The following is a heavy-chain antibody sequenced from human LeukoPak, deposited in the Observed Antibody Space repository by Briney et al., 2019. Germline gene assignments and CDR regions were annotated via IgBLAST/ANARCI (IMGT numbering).Heavy chain of an antibody. CDR2: INPNSGGT. Sequence: VASVKVSCKASGYTFTGYYMHWVRQAPGQGLEWMGWINPNSGGTNYAQKFQGRVTMTRDPSISTAYMELSRLRSDDTAVYYCAREGGGSSYYFDYWGQGTLVTVSS. CDR3: AREGGGSSYYFDY. V-gene: IGHV1-2*02. D-gene: IGHD2-15*01. CDR1: GYTFTGYY. J-gene: IGHJ4*02.